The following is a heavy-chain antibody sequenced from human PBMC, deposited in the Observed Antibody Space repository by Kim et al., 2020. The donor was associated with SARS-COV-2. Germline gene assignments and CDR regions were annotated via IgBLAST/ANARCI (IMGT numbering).Heavy chain of an antibody. J-gene: IGHJ2*01. CDR3: ARRDGGSSWKYWYFDL. V-gene: IGHV4-59*08. CDR2: IYHSGST. CDR1: GGSISSYY. D-gene: IGHD6-13*01. Sequence: SETLSLTCTVSGGSISSYYWNWIRQPPGRGLEWIGYIYHSGSTNYNPSLKSRVTMSVDTSKNQVSLKLSSVTAADTAIYYFARRDGGSSWKYWYFDLWGRGTLVTVSS.